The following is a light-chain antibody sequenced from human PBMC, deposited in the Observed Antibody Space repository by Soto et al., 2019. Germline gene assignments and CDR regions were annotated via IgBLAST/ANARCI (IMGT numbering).Light chain of an antibody. J-gene: IGKJ1*01. CDR3: QQTYSTPQT. Sequence: QMTKSPSTLSASVGDRVTIPCRASQSISSWLAWYQQKPGKAPKLLIYDASSLESGVPSRFSGSGSGTEFTLTSSSLHPEDDATYYRQQTYSTPQTFGQGTKVDIK. V-gene: IGKV1-5*01. CDR2: DAS. CDR1: QSISSW.